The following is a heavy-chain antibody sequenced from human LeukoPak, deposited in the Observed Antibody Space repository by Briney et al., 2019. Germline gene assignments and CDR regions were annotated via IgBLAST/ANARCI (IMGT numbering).Heavy chain of an antibody. V-gene: IGHV3-33*01. CDR2: IWYDGNNK. CDR1: GFTFNSYG. CDR3: ARDRIAGAEPNDASDI. D-gene: IGHD1-26*01. Sequence: PGRSLRLSCAASGFTFNSYGMHWVRQAPGKGLEWVAVIWYDGNNKYYADSVKGRFTISRDNSKNTLYLQMNSLRAEDTAVYYCARDRIAGAEPNDASDIWGQGTMVTVSS. J-gene: IGHJ3*02.